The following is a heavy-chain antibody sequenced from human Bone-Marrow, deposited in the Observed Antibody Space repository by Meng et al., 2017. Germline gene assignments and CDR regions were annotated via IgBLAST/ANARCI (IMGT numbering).Heavy chain of an antibody. V-gene: IGHV3-21*01. Sequence: ETLSLTCAVYGGSFSGYYWSWIRQPPGKGLEWVSSISSSSSYIYYADSVKGRFTISRDNAKNSLYLQMNSLRAEDTAVYYCASPGEMATILVSGGRRIDYWGQGTLVTVSS. CDR1: GGSFSGYY. CDR3: ASPGEMATILVSGGRRIDY. J-gene: IGHJ4*02. D-gene: IGHD5-24*01. CDR2: ISSSSSYI.